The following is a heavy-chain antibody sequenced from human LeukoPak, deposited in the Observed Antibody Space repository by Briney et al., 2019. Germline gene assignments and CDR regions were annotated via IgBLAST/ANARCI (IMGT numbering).Heavy chain of an antibody. CDR3: AKDHLIPTMIVVVVPSYFDY. D-gene: IGHD3-22*01. V-gene: IGHV3-23*01. J-gene: IGHJ4*02. Sequence: GGSLILSCAAAGFTFSSYAMSWVRQAPGKGLEWVSAISGSGGSTYYADSVKVRFTISRDNSKNTLYLQMNSLRAEETAVYSCAKDHLIPTMIVVVVPSYFDYWGQGTLVTVSS. CDR1: GFTFSSYA. CDR2: ISGSGGST.